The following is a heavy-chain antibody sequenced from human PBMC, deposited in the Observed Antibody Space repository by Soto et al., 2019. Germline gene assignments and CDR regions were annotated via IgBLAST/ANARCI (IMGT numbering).Heavy chain of an antibody. CDR1: GGTFSSYA. D-gene: IGHD2-21*02. CDR3: ARTRLAYCGGDCPSYYYYYGMDV. J-gene: IGHJ6*02. V-gene: IGHV1-69*13. CDR2: IIPIFGTA. Sequence: ASVKVSCKASGGTFSSYAISWVRQAPGQGLEWMGGIIPIFGTANYAQKFQGRVTITADESTSTAYMELSSLRSEDTAVYYCARTRLAYCGGDCPSYYYYYGMDVWGQGTTVTVSS.